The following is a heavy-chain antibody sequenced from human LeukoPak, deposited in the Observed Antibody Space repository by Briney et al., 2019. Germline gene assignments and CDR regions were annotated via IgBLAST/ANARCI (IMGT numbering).Heavy chain of an antibody. D-gene: IGHD3-3*01. V-gene: IGHV4-59*01. CDR1: GGSITGYY. Sequence: PSETLSLTCTISGGSITGYYWSWIRQPPGKGLEWIGFMHSSGSSSHNPSLKSRLTISVDTSKNQFSLRLSSLTAADTAVYFCARVAGLRYLEEVKAYYHAVDVWGQGTAVTVSS. CDR2: MHSSGSS. J-gene: IGHJ6*02. CDR3: ARVAGLRYLEEVKAYYHAVDV.